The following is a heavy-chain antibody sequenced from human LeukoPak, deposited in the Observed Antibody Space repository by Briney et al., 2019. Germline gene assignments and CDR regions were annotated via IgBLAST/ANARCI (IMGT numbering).Heavy chain of an antibody. CDR3: VGGDDYYGSGSRLDY. CDR2: ISTTGDTI. V-gene: IGHV3-11*01. J-gene: IGHJ4*02. CDR1: GFTFSDYY. Sequence: GGSLRLSCAASGFTFSDYYMNWIRQAPGKGLEWVSLISTTGDTIYYTDSVKGRSTISRDNAKNSLYLQINSLRAEDTAVYYCVGGDDYYGSGSRLDYWGQGTLVTVSS. D-gene: IGHD3-10*01.